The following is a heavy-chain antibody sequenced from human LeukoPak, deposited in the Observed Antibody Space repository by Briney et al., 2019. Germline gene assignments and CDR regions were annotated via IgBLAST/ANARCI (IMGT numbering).Heavy chain of an antibody. D-gene: IGHD1-14*01. CDR1: GFTVSSNY. Sequence: GGSLRLSCAASGFTVSSNYMSWVRQAPGMGLEWVSVIYSHGSTYYADSVRGRFTISRDNSKNTLYLQMNSLRAEDTAMYYCARSGLANPGSWGQGTLVTVSS. V-gene: IGHV3-53*01. J-gene: IGHJ5*02. CDR2: IYSHGST. CDR3: ARSGLANPGS.